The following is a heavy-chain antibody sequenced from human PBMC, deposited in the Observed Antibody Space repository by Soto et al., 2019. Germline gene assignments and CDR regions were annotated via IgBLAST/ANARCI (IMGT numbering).Heavy chain of an antibody. CDR2: VNHSGST. Sequence: QVQLQQWGAGLLKPSETLSLTCGVYGGSFNDYYWSWIRQPPGKGLEWIGEVNHSGSTTYNPSLKSRVSISVDTSRNQFSLRLRSVTAADTAVYYCARQWLVRYFDLWGRGTLVTVSS. V-gene: IGHV4-34*02. CDR3: ARQWLVRYFDL. J-gene: IGHJ2*01. CDR1: GGSFNDYY. D-gene: IGHD6-19*01.